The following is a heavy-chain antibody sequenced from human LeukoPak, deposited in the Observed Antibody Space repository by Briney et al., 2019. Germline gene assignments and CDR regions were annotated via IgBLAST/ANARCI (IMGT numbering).Heavy chain of an antibody. V-gene: IGHV1-24*01. CDR1: GYTLTELS. Sequence: GASVKVSCKVSGYTLTELSMHWVRQAPGKGLEWMGGFNPEDGETIYAQKFQGRVTMTEDTSTDTAYMELSSLRSEDTAVYYCAPYGRKYYDFWSGYSTVNWFDPWGQGTLVTVSS. J-gene: IGHJ5*02. CDR3: APYGRKYYDFWSGYSTVNWFDP. D-gene: IGHD3-3*01. CDR2: FNPEDGET.